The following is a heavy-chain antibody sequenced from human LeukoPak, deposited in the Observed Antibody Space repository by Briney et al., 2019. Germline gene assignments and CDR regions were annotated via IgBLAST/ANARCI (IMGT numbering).Heavy chain of an antibody. CDR1: GFTFSSHG. J-gene: IGHJ1*01. D-gene: IGHD3-16*01. CDR2: ISPSGGIT. Sequence: GGSLRLSCAASGFTFSSHGMNWVRQAPGKGLEWVSGISPSGGITYYTDSVKGRFTISRDNSKNTVSLQMNSLRGDDTAVYYCAKDDAWGRYKDWGQGTLVTISS. V-gene: IGHV3-23*01. CDR3: AKDDAWGRYKD.